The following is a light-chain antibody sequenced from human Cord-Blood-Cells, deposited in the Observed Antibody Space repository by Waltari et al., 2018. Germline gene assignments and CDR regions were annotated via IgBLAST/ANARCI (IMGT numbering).Light chain of an antibody. CDR1: ESVLYSSNNKNY. Sequence: DIVMTQSPDSLAVSLGERATIRCKSSESVLYSSNNKNYLAWYQHEPGQPPKLLIYWASTREAGVPDRFSGSGSGTDFTLTISSLQAEDVAVYYCQQYYSTPWTFGQGTKVEIK. CDR2: WAS. V-gene: IGKV4-1*01. CDR3: QQYYSTPWT. J-gene: IGKJ1*01.